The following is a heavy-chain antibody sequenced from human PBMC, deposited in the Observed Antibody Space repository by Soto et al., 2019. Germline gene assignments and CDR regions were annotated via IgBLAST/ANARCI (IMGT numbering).Heavy chain of an antibody. Sequence: EVQLVESGGGLVQPGRSLRLSCAASGFTFDDYAMHWVRQAPGKGLEWVSGISWNSGSIGYADSVKGGFTISRDNAKNSLYLQMNSLRAEDTVLYYCAKEGYCSGGSCPPYFDLWGRGTLVTVSS. V-gene: IGHV3-9*01. CDR1: GFTFDDYA. J-gene: IGHJ2*01. CDR3: AKEGYCSGGSCPPYFDL. D-gene: IGHD2-15*01. CDR2: ISWNSGSI.